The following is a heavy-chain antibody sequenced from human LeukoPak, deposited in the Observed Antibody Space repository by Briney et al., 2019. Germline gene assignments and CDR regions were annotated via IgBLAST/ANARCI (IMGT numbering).Heavy chain of an antibody. D-gene: IGHD3-22*01. Sequence: GGSLRLSCAASGFTFSSYAMSWVRQAPGKVLEWVSGISGSGDNTYYADSVKGRFTISRDNSKNTLYVQVNSLGTEDTAAYYCAKGSYYDSSGSFYFDYWGQGTLVTVSS. CDR1: GFTFSSYA. J-gene: IGHJ4*02. CDR3: AKGSYYDSSGSFYFDY. CDR2: ISGSGDNT. V-gene: IGHV3-23*01.